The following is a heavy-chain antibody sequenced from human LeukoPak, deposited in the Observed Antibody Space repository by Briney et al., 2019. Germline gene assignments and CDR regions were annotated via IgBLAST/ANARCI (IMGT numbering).Heavy chain of an antibody. J-gene: IGHJ4*02. CDR3: AKDLLAAAGIRTTSVMY. V-gene: IGHV1-46*03. Sequence: ASVKVSCKASGYTFTSYYMHWVRQAPGQGLEGMGIINPSGGSTSYAQKLHGRVTMTRDMSTSTVYMELSSLRAGDTAVYYFAKDLLAAAGIRTTSVMYWGQGTLVTVSS. CDR1: GYTFTSYY. D-gene: IGHD6-25*01. CDR2: INPSGGST.